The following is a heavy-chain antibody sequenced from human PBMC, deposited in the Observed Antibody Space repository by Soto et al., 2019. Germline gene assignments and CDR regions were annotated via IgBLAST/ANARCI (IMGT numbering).Heavy chain of an antibody. CDR1: GYTFTSYG. Sequence: ASVKVSCKASGYTFTSYGISWVRQAPGQGLEWMGWISAYNGNTNYAQKLQGRVTMTTDTSTSTAYMELRSLRSDDTAVYYCARDSPETDDYGDYGGAFDIWGQGTMVTVSS. CDR2: ISAYNGNT. J-gene: IGHJ3*02. D-gene: IGHD4-17*01. V-gene: IGHV1-18*01. CDR3: ARDSPETDDYGDYGGAFDI.